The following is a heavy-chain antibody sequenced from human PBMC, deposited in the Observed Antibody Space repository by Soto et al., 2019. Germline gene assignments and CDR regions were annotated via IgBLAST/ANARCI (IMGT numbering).Heavy chain of an antibody. J-gene: IGHJ6*03. CDR3: ARRYCSSTSCPKPFCYYMDV. D-gene: IGHD2-2*01. CDR2: TIPILGIA. Sequence: GASVKVSCKASGGTFSSYTISWVRQAPGQGLEWMGRTIPILGIANYAQKFQGRVTITADESTSTAYMELSSLRSEDTAVYYCARRYCSSTSCPKPFCYYMDVWGKGTTVTVSS. V-gene: IGHV1-69*02. CDR1: GGTFSSYT.